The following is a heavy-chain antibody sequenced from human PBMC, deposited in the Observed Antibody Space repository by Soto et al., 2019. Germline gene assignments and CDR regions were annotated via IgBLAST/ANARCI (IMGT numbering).Heavy chain of an antibody. CDR1: GFTFSSYS. J-gene: IGHJ4*02. Sequence: GGSLRLSCAASGFTFSSYSMNWVRQAPGKGLEWVSSISSSSTYIYYADSLKGRFTISRDNAKNSLYLQMNSLRAEDTAVYYCARNYTTDFWGQGTLVTVSS. CDR2: ISSSSTYI. V-gene: IGHV3-21*01. D-gene: IGHD1-7*01. CDR3: ARNYTTDF.